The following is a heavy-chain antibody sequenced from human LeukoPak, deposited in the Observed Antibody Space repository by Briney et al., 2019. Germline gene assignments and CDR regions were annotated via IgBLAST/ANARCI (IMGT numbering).Heavy chain of an antibody. CDR1: GGSFSGYY. CDR2: INHSGST. D-gene: IGHD5-12*01. Sequence: SETLSLTCAVYGGSFSGYYWSWIRQPPGKGLEWIGEINHSGSTNYNPSLKSRVTISVDTSKNQFSLKLSSVTAADTAVYYCARDRDDSGSPGGFDYWGQGTLVTVSS. CDR3: ARDRDDSGSPGGFDY. J-gene: IGHJ4*02. V-gene: IGHV4-34*01.